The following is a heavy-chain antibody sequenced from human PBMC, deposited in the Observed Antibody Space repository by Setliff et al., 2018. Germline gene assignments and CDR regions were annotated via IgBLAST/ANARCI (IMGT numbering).Heavy chain of an antibody. V-gene: IGHV1-18*01. CDR3: ARGALVLQFLEWLPRFYYMDV. CDR1: GYTFISYG. D-gene: IGHD3-3*01. Sequence: ASVKVSCKTSGYTFISYGINWVRQAPGQGLEWMGWISAYAQKFQGRVTMTTDTSTNTAYMELSSLRSEDTAVYFCARGALVLQFLEWLPRFYYMDVWGKGTTVTVSS. CDR2: ISA. J-gene: IGHJ6*03.